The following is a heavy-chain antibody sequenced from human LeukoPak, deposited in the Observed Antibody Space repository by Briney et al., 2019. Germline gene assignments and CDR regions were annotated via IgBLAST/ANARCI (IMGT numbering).Heavy chain of an antibody. J-gene: IGHJ5*02. CDR1: GGSIDSYY. V-gene: IGHV4-4*07. CDR2: IYKSVIT. D-gene: IGHD3-10*01. Sequence: SETLSLTCSVSGGSIDSYYLSWIRQPAGKGLEWIGRIYKSVITINPSLKSRVTMSVDTSKNQVSLKLSSVTAADTAVYYCARDSGTTGEVKFDPWGQGTLVTVSS. CDR3: ARDSGTTGEVKFDP.